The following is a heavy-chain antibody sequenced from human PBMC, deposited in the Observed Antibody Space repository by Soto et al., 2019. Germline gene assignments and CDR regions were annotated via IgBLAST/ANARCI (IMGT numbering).Heavy chain of an antibody. CDR3: AKELITFGDYIHYYADV. J-gene: IGHJ6*03. CDR1: GFTFDQYT. Sequence: EVQLVESGGGLVQPGRSLRLACAASGFTFDQYTMHWVRQAPGKGLEWVSSITWHSGTIGYADSVKGPFTISRDNVKNSLYLQLDTLRGEETAFYYCAKELITFGDYIHYYADVWGNGTAVTVSS. D-gene: IGHD3-16*01. V-gene: IGHV3-9*01. CDR2: ITWHSGTI.